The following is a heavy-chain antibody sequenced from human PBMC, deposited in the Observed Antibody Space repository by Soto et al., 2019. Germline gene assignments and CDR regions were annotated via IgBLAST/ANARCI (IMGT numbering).Heavy chain of an antibody. CDR1: GFTFSSYA. J-gene: IGHJ4*02. CDR2: ISGSGGST. CDR3: ATYTSLDY. D-gene: IGHD2-2*02. V-gene: IGHV3-23*01. Sequence: GGSLRLSCVASGFTFSSYAMGWVRQAPGKGLDWVSVISGSGGSTFYADSVKGRFTISRDNSKNTLFLQMNSLRAEDTAVYFCATYTSLDYWGQGTLVTVSS.